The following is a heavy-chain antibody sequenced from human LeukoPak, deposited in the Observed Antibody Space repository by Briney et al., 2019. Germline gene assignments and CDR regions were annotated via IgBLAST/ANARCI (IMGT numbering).Heavy chain of an antibody. D-gene: IGHD3-10*01. Sequence: SETPSLTCTVSGYSISSGYYWGWIRQPPGKGLEWIGSIYHSGSTYYNPSLKGRVTISVDTSKNQFSLKLSSVTAADTAVYYCARVHINMVGFDPWGQGTLVTVSS. CDR1: GYSISSGYY. J-gene: IGHJ5*02. CDR2: IYHSGST. CDR3: ARVHINMVGFDP. V-gene: IGHV4-38-2*02.